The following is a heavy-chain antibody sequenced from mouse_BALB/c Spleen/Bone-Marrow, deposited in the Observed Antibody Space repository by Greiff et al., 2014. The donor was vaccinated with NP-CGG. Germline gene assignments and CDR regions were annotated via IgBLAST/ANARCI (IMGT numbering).Heavy chain of an antibody. V-gene: IGHV1-66*01. Sequence: QVQLQQSGPELVKPGASVKISCKASGYSFTSYYILWVKQRPGQGLEWIGWIFPGSDYTKCNENFKDKATLTADTSSSTAYMQLSSLTSEDSAVYFCARSGYYGSRGDYYAMDYWGQGTSVTVSS. CDR3: ARSGYYGSRGDYYAMDY. CDR1: GYSFTSYY. D-gene: IGHD1-1*01. J-gene: IGHJ4*01. CDR2: IFPGSDYT.